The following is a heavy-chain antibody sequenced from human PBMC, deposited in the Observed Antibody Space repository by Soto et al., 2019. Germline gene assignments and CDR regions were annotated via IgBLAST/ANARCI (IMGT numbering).Heavy chain of an antibody. CDR1: GFTFSSYG. CDR2: ISYDGSNK. Sequence: PGGSLRLSCAASGFTFSSYGMHWVRQAPGKGLEWVAVISYDGSNKYYADSVKGRFTISRDNYKNTLYLQMNSLRAEDTAVYYCAKEDYGDGYYYGMDVWGQGTTVTVSS. CDR3: AKEDYGDGYYYGMDV. D-gene: IGHD4-17*01. J-gene: IGHJ6*02. V-gene: IGHV3-30*18.